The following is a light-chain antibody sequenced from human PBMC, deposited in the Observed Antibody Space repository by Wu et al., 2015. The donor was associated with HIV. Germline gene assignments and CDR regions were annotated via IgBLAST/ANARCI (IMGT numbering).Light chain of an antibody. Sequence: EIVMTQSPPTLSVSPGERVTLSCGASQSVSSRLAWYQRKPGQPPRLLIYGASTRATGVPARFGGSGSGTEFTLIISSLQSEDFGVYYCQQYNSWPPGFTFGPGTKVEIK. CDR1: QSVSSR. CDR3: QQYNSWPPGFT. J-gene: IGKJ3*01. V-gene: IGKV3-15*01. CDR2: GAS.